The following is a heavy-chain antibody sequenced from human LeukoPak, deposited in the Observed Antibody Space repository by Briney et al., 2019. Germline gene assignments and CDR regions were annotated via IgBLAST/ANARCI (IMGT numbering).Heavy chain of an antibody. CDR1: RFTFSSYT. D-gene: IGHD3-10*01. V-gene: IGHV3-21*04. CDR3: AKDLAGSGSSFDY. J-gene: IGHJ4*02. CDR2: IDPSSTYI. Sequence: GGSLRLSCSASRFTFSSYTMNWVRQAPGKGLKWVSSIDPSSTYIYYADSVKGRFTIFRDNSKNTLYLQMNSLRAEDTAVYYCAKDLAGSGSSFDYWGQGTLVTVSS.